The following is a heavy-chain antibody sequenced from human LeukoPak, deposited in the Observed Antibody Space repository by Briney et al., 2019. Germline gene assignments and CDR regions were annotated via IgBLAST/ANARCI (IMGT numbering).Heavy chain of an antibody. D-gene: IGHD6-19*01. CDR1: GFTVSSNY. Sequence: SGGSLRLSCAASGFTVSSNYMSWVRQAPGKGLEWVSVIYSGGSTYYADSVKGRFTISRDNSKNTLYLQMNSLRAEDTAVYYCARDSVAEYYYYGMDVWGQGTTVTVSS. J-gene: IGHJ6*02. V-gene: IGHV3-53*01. CDR3: ARDSVAEYYYYGMDV. CDR2: IYSGGST.